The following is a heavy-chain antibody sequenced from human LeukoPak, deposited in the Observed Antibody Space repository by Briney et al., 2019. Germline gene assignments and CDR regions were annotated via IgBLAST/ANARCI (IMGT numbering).Heavy chain of an antibody. Sequence: SVKVSCKASGGTFSSYAISWVRQAPGQGLEWMGGIIPIFGTANYAQKFQGRVTITTDESTSTAYMELSSLRSEDTAVYYCAREKRGSYNPEDAFDIWGQGTMVTVSS. CDR2: IIPIFGTA. J-gene: IGHJ3*02. CDR3: AREKRGSYNPEDAFDI. CDR1: GGTFSSYA. V-gene: IGHV1-69*05. D-gene: IGHD1-26*01.